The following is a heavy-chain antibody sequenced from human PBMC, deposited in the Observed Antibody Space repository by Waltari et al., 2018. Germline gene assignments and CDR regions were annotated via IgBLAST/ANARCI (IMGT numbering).Heavy chain of an antibody. CDR2: IYHSGST. CDR1: GYSISSGYY. CDR3: ARLLSADSSGWYIPNYFDY. D-gene: IGHD6-19*01. V-gene: IGHV4-38-2*01. Sequence: QVQLQESGPGLVKPSETLSLTCAVSGYSISSGYYWGWIRQPPGKGREWIGGIYHSGSTYYNPSLKSRVTISVDTSKNQFSLKLSSVTAADTAVYYCARLLSADSSGWYIPNYFDYWGQGTLVTVSS. J-gene: IGHJ4*02.